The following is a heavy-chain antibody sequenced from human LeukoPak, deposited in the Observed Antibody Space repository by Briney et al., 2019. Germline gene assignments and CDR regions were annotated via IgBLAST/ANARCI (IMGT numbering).Heavy chain of an antibody. J-gene: IGHJ3*02. CDR2: ISYDGTNK. Sequence: GRSLRLSCAASGFTFSSYGMHWVRQAPGKGLEWVAVISYDGTNKYYADSVKGRFTISRDNSKNTLYLQMNSLRAEDTAMYYCAREGTERANDAFDIWGQGTMVIVSS. CDR1: GFTFSSYG. V-gene: IGHV3-30*03. CDR3: AREGTERANDAFDI.